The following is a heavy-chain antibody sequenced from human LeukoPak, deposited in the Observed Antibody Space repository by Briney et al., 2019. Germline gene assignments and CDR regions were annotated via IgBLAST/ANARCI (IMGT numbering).Heavy chain of an antibody. V-gene: IGHV1-46*01. CDR2: INPSGGST. J-gene: IGHJ6*03. CDR3: ATISNYDILTGYIYYYYYYMDV. CDR1: GYTFTSYY. D-gene: IGHD3-9*01. Sequence: ASVKVSCKASGYTFTSYYIHWVRQAPGQGLEWMGIINPSGGSTSYAQKFQGRGTMTKEMATSTAYMELRSLISDDTAVYYCATISNYDILTGYIYYYYYYMDVWGKGTTVTISS.